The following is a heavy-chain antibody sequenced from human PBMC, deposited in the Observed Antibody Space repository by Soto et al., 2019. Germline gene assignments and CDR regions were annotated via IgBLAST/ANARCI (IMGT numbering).Heavy chain of an antibody. CDR2: ISSSSSTI. CDR3: ARRRSWGLYYYYYYMDV. V-gene: IGHV3-48*01. Sequence: GGSLRLSCAASGFTFSSYSMNWVRQAPGKGLEWVSYISSSSSTIYYADSVKGRFTISRDNAKNSLYLQMNSLRAEDTAVYYCARRRSWGLYYYYYYMDVWGKGTTVTVSS. J-gene: IGHJ6*03. D-gene: IGHD3-10*01. CDR1: GFTFSSYS.